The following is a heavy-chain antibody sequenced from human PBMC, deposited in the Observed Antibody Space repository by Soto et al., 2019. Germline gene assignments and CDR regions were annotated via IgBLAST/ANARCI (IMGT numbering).Heavy chain of an antibody. Sequence: SETLSLTCAVYGGSFSGYYWSWIHQPPGKGLEWIGEINHSGSTNYNPSLKSRVTISVDTSKNQFSLKLSSVTAADTAVYYCARGRRQLVRAGNWFDPWGQGTLVTVSS. D-gene: IGHD6-6*01. CDR2: INHSGST. V-gene: IGHV4-34*01. CDR3: ARGRRQLVRAGNWFDP. CDR1: GGSFSGYY. J-gene: IGHJ5*02.